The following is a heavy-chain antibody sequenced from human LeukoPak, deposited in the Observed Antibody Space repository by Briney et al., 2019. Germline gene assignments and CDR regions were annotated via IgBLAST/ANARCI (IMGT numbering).Heavy chain of an antibody. D-gene: IGHD1-7*01. Sequence: GGSLRPSCAASGFTFNIYCMSWVRQAPGKGLEWVSRVGGGNDIHYAGSAKAEFTGSRDHPQGTVYRRMNSWNAEDTPRYFGAKDATPRNSIWEHLDSWGQGTLVTVSS. CDR1: GFTFNIYC. J-gene: IGHJ4*02. CDR2: VGGGNDI. CDR3: AKDATPRNSIWEHLDS. V-gene: IGHV3-23*01.